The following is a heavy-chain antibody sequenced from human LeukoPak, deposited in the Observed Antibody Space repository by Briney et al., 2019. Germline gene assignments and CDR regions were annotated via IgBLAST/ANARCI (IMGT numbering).Heavy chain of an antibody. J-gene: IGHJ4*02. V-gene: IGHV3-30*02. CDR1: GFTFNSYD. Sequence: GGSLRLSCEASGFTFNSYDMHWVRQAPGKGLEWVAFIRYDGVNEYFVDSVRGRFTISRDNPRNTLYLQMNSLRAEDTAVYYCAREEQWLVRYDYWGQGTLVTVSS. CDR2: IRYDGVNE. CDR3: AREEQWLVRYDY. D-gene: IGHD6-19*01.